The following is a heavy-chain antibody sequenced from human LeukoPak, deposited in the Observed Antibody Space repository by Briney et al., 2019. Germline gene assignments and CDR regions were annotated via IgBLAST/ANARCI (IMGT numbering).Heavy chain of an antibody. J-gene: IGHJ4*02. D-gene: IGHD4-17*01. Sequence: HPGGSLRLSCAASGFTFSGSAMHWVRQASGKGLEWVGRIRSKANSYATVYAASVKGRFTISRDDSKNTAYLQMNSLKTEDTAVYYCTSGLSVLRSNNTPVDYWGQGTLVTVSS. V-gene: IGHV3-73*01. CDR2: IRSKANSYAT. CDR1: GFTFSGSA. CDR3: TSGLSVLRSNNTPVDY.